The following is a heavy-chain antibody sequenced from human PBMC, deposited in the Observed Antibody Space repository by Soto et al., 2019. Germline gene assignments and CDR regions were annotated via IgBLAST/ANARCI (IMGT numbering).Heavy chain of an antibody. D-gene: IGHD7-27*01. CDR2: ISGSGSST. V-gene: IGHV3-23*01. CDR3: AKAWGIDY. CDR1: GFTFSIYT. J-gene: IGHJ4*02. Sequence: EVQLLESGGVLVEPGGSRRLSCAASGFTFSIYTMSWVRQAPGKGLEWVSTISGSGSSTYSADSVKGRFTISRDNSKKTLYLQMNSLRVEDTAIYYCAKAWGIDYWGQGTLVTVSS.